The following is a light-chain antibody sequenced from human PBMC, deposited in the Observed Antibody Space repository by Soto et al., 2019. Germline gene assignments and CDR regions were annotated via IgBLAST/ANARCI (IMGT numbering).Light chain of an antibody. CDR2: AAS. CDR1: QGISNY. Sequence: DIQMTQSPSSLSASVGDRVIITCRASQGISNYLAWYQQKPGKVPKLLIYAASTLQSGVPSRFSGSGSGTDFTLTISSQQPEDVASYYCQNYNSAPFTFGGGTNVEIK. J-gene: IGKJ4*01. CDR3: QNYNSAPFT. V-gene: IGKV1-27*01.